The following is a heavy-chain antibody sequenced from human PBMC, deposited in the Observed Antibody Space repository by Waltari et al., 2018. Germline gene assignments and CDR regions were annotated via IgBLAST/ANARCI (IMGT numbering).Heavy chain of an antibody. J-gene: IGHJ4*01. CDR2: IISMFGEA. CDR3: ARGVEYSTASWLDF. Sequence: QVQLVQSGAEVKKPGSSVKVSCKASGGNFNTDGINWVRQAPGQGLEWMGGIISMFGEANYAHKFRGRVTITADEPTSTAYMELTSLTSEDTAVYYCARGVEYSTASWLDFWGSGTLVTVSS. CDR1: GGNFNTDG. D-gene: IGHD6-6*01. V-gene: IGHV1-69*01.